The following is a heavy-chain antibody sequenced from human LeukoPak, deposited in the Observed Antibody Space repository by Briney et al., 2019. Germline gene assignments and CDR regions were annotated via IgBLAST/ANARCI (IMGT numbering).Heavy chain of an antibody. J-gene: IGHJ4*02. CDR1: GFTFSNSW. V-gene: IGHV3-7*04. CDR3: TRGGYSSSWFWID. D-gene: IGHD6-13*01. CDR2: IKQEGREG. Sequence: GGSLRLSCADSGFTFSNSWMTCVRQGPGKGLEWVANIKQEGREGYSMYSLKGRLSTSRDNAKDSLSLQMNSLRAEDTAVYYCTRGGYSSSWFWIDWGQGTLVTVSS.